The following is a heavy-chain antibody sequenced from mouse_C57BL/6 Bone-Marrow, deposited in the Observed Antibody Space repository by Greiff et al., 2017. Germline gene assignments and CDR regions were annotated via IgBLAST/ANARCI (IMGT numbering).Heavy chain of an antibody. V-gene: IGHV1-82*01. J-gene: IGHJ4*01. CDR3: ASEEQLGPLYDMDY. CDR1: GYAFSSSW. Sequence: QVQLQQSGPELVKPGASVKISCKASGYAFSSSWMNWVKQRPGKGLEWIGRFYPGDGDTNYNGKFKGKATLTADKSSSTAYMQLSSLTSEDSAVYFCASEEQLGPLYDMDYWGQGTTVTVSS. CDR2: FYPGDGDT. D-gene: IGHD3-1*01.